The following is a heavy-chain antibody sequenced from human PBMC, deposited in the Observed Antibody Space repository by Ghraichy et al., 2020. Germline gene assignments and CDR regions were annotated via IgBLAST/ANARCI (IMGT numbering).Heavy chain of an antibody. D-gene: IGHD6-19*01. CDR2: IYYSGST. CDR3: ARVSSGWPPYSFDY. Sequence: SETLSLTCTVSGGSISSYHWSWTRQLPGKGLEWIGYIYYSGSTNYNPSLKSRVTISVDTSKNPFSLKLRSVTAADTAVYYCARVSSGWPPYSFDYWGQGTLVTVSS. J-gene: IGHJ4*02. CDR1: GGSISSYH. V-gene: IGHV4-59*01.